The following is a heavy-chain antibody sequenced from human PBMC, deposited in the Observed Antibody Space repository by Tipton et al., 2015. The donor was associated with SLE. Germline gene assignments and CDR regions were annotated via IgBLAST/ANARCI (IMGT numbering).Heavy chain of an antibody. Sequence: GSLRLSCAASGFTFSSYSMNWVRQAPGKGLELVSSISGSSTYIDYADSVKGRFTISRDNFKNSLYLQMNSLRAEDTAVYYCAREEWEVGVVRAFDIWGQGTMITVSS. D-gene: IGHD3-3*01. CDR3: AREEWEVGVVRAFDI. V-gene: IGHV3-21*01. CDR1: GFTFSSYS. J-gene: IGHJ3*02. CDR2: ISGSSTYI.